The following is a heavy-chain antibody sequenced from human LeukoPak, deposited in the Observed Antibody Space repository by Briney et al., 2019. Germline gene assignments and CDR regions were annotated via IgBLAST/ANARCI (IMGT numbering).Heavy chain of an antibody. J-gene: IGHJ4*02. D-gene: IGHD1-26*01. Sequence: GASVRVSCQASGYTFTSYDINWVRQATGQGLEWMGWMNPNSGNTGYAQKFQATVHMTRHNSISTAYMELSRLRSEDTDVYYCARGLRELLLGEFDYWGQGTLVTVSS. CDR3: ARGLRELLLGEFDY. V-gene: IGHV1-8*01. CDR2: MNPNSGNT. CDR1: GYTFTSYD.